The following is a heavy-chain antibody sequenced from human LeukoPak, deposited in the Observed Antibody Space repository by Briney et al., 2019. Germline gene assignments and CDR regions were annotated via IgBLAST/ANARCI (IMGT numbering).Heavy chain of an antibody. CDR2: INPNSGGT. J-gene: IGHJ5*02. CDR3: ARITRAAAENDP. V-gene: IGHV1-2*02. Sequence: ASVKVSCKASGGTFSSHAIAWVRQAPGQGLEWMGWINPNSGGTNYAQKFQGRVTMTRDTSISTAYMELSRLRSDDTAVYYCARITRAAAENDPWGQGTLVTVSS. D-gene: IGHD6-13*01. CDR1: GGTFSSHA.